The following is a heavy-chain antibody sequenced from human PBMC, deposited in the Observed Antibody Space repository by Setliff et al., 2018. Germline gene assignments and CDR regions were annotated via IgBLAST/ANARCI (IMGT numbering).Heavy chain of an antibody. V-gene: IGHV1-18*01. Sequence: ASVKVSCKASGYILNSYGISWVRQAPGQGLEWMGWISSYNDITNYAQRFQGRVTLTTDMSTSAAYTELRSLGSDDTAVYYCAISTLSICSGGTCPNVFDVWGQGTKVTVSS. CDR3: AISTLSICSGGTCPNVFDV. D-gene: IGHD2-15*01. CDR2: ISSYNDIT. J-gene: IGHJ3*01. CDR1: GYILNSYG.